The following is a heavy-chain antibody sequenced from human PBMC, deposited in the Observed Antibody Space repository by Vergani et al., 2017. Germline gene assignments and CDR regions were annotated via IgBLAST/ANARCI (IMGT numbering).Heavy chain of an antibody. D-gene: IGHD3-3*01. J-gene: IGHJ4*02. CDR2: ISSGSSYI. V-gene: IGHV3-21*01. Sequence: EVQLVESGGGLVQPGGSLRLSCAASGFTFSSYSMNWVRQAPGKGLEWVSSISSGSSYIYYADSVKGRFTISRDNAKNSLYLQMNSLRAEDTAVYYCAREITDFWSGYFKALDYWGQGTLVTVSS. CDR1: GFTFSSYS. CDR3: AREITDFWSGYFKALDY.